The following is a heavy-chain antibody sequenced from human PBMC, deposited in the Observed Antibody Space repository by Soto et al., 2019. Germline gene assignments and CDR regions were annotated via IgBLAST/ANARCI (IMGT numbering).Heavy chain of an antibody. D-gene: IGHD2-2*01. CDR3: ARGISDYSVVVPAALDV. CDR2: VSSSSSHI. CDR1: GFTFSSYS. Sequence: PGGSLRISGAASGFTFSSYSMNWVRQAPGKGLEWVSSVSSSSSHIYYADSVKGRFTISRDTDDNSLYLQMNSLRADDTAVYFCARGISDYSVVVPAALDVSGQGTTVTVSS. V-gene: IGHV3-21*01. J-gene: IGHJ6*02.